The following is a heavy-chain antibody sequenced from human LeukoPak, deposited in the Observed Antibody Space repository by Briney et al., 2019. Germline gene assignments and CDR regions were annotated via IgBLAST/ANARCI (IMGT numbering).Heavy chain of an antibody. V-gene: IGHV3-30*18. J-gene: IGHJ4*02. CDR2: ISYDGSNK. CDR3: AKVGPPDSSGYYYYFDY. D-gene: IGHD3-22*01. Sequence: GGSLRLSCAASGFTFSSYGMHWVRQAPDKGLEWVAFISYDGSNKYYADSVKGRFTISRDNSKNTLYLQMNSLRAEDTAVYYCAKVGPPDSSGYYYYFDYWGQGTLVTVSS. CDR1: GFTFSSYG.